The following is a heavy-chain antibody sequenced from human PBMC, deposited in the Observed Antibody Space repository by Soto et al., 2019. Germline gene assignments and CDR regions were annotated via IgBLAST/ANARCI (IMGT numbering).Heavy chain of an antibody. CDR2: IYYSGST. CDR3: ARNTYGDYGYYYMDV. J-gene: IGHJ6*03. Sequence: SETLSLTCAVSGYSISSSNWWGWIRQPPGKGLEWIGYIYYSGSTYYNPSLKSRVTMSVDTSKNQFSLKLSSVTAVDTAVYYCARNTYGDYGYYYMDVWGKGTTVTVSS. CDR1: GYSISSSNW. V-gene: IGHV4-28*01. D-gene: IGHD4-17*01.